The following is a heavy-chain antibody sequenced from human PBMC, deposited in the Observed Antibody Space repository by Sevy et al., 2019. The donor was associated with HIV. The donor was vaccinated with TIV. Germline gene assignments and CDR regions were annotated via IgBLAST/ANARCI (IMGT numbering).Heavy chain of an antibody. J-gene: IGHJ4*02. D-gene: IGHD3-3*01. Sequence: GGSLRLSCAASGFTFSNAWMSWVRQAPGKGLEWVGRIKSKTDGGTTDYGAPVKGRFTISREDSKNTMYLQMNSLKTEDTAVYYCTTERIYDFWSGNYGYYFDYWGQGTLVTVSS. CDR1: GFTFSNAW. CDR3: TTERIYDFWSGNYGYYFDY. CDR2: IKSKTDGGTT. V-gene: IGHV3-15*01.